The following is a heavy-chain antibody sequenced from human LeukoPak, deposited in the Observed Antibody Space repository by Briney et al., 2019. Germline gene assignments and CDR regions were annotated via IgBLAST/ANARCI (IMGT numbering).Heavy chain of an antibody. CDR3: ARDQEGFDY. CDR1: GYTFTSSD. CDR2: MNPNSGNT. Sequence: ASVKVSCKASGYTFTSSDINWVRQATGQGLEWMGWMNPNSGNTDYAQKFQGRVTVTRDTSTGTVHMELSGLRSEDTAVYYCARDQEGFDYWGQGTLVTVSS. J-gene: IGHJ4*02. V-gene: IGHV1-8*01.